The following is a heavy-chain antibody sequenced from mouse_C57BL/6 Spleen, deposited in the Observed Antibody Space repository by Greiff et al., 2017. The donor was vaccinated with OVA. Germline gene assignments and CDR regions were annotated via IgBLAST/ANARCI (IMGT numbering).Heavy chain of an antibody. V-gene: IGHV1-39*01. D-gene: IGHD1-1*01. CDR1: GYSFTDYN. J-gene: IGHJ2*01. Sequence: VQLQQPGAELVRPGSSVKISCKASGYSFTDYNMNWVKQSNGKSLEWIGVINPNYGTTSYNQKFKGKATLTVDQSSSTAYMQLNSLTSEDSAVYYCARSLYYYGSSYFDYWGQGTTLTVSS. CDR3: ARSLYYYGSSYFDY. CDR2: INPNYGTT.